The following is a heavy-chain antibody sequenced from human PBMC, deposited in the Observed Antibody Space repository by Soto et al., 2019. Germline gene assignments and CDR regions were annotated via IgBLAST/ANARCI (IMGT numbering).Heavy chain of an antibody. V-gene: IGHV1-69*02. J-gene: IGHJ6*02. Sequence: SVKVSCKASGGTFSSYTISWVRQAPGQGLEWMGRIIPILGIANYAQKFQGRVTITADKSTSTAYMELSSLRSDDTAVYYCARAMWYYDFWSGPLSYYYYYGMDVWGQGTTVTVSS. CDR2: IIPILGIA. CDR1: GGTFSSYT. CDR3: ARAMWYYDFWSGPLSYYYYYGMDV. D-gene: IGHD3-3*01.